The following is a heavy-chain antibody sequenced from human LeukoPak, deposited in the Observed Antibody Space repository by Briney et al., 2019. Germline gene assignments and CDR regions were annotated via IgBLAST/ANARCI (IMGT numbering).Heavy chain of an antibody. CDR3: ARDPGLGYYFDY. V-gene: IGHV1-46*01. CDR1: GYTFTSYY. D-gene: IGHD3-16*01. J-gene: IGHJ4*02. CDR2: INPSGGST. Sequence: ASVKVSCKASGYTFTSYYMHWVRQAPGQGLGWMGIINPSGGSTSYAQKFQGRVTMTRDTSTSTVYMELRSLRSDDTAVYYCARDPGLGYYFDYWGQGTLVTVSS.